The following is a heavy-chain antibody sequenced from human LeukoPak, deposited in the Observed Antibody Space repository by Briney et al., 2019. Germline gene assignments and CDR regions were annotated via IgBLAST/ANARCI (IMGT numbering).Heavy chain of an antibody. CDR1: GGSISSYY. D-gene: IGHD1-14*01. Sequence: KPSETLSLTCTVSGGSISSYYWSWIRQPPGKGLEWIGYIYYSGSTNYNPSLKSRVTISVDTSKNQFSLKLSSVTAADTAVYFCARTGRRGYFDFWGRGTPVTVSS. V-gene: IGHV4-59*01. CDR3: ARTGRRGYFDF. J-gene: IGHJ2*01. CDR2: IYYSGST.